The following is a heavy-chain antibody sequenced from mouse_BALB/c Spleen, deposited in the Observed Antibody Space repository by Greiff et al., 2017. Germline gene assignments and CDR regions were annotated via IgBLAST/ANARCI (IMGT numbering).Heavy chain of an antibody. CDR1: GYAFTNYL. Sequence: QVQLKQSGAELVRPGTSVKVSCKASGYAFTNYLIEWVKQRPGQGLEWIGVINPGSGGTNYNEKFKGKATLTADKSSSTAYMQLSSLTSDDSAVYFCARGTGTFDYWGQGTTLTVSS. V-gene: IGHV1-54*01. CDR2: INPGSGGT. D-gene: IGHD4-1*01. CDR3: ARGTGTFDY. J-gene: IGHJ2*01.